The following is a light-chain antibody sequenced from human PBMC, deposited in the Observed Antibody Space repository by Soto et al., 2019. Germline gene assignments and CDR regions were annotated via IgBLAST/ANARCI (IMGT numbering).Light chain of an antibody. V-gene: IGLV2-14*01. CDR1: SSDVGGYNY. J-gene: IGLJ3*02. Sequence: QSALTQPASVSGSPGQSITISCTGTSSDVGGYNYVSWYQQHPGKAPKLLIYEVSNRPSGVSNRFSGSKSGNTASLTISGLQAEDEADYYCSSYTSGSTWVFGGGTQLNVL. CDR2: EVS. CDR3: SSYTSGSTWV.